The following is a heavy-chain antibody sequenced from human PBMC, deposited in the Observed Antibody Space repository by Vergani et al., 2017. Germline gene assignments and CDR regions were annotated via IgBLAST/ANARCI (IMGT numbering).Heavy chain of an antibody. V-gene: IGHV4-61*02. D-gene: IGHD3-10*01. CDR3: ARXELVLLWFGELPYNWVDP. Sequence: QVQLQESGPGLVKPSQTLSLTCTVSGGSISSGSYYWSWIRQPAGKGLEWIGRIYTSGSTNYNPSLKSRVTISVDTSKNQFSLKLSSVTASDTAVYYGARXELVLLWFGELPYNWVDPWGQGTLVTVSS. CDR1: GGSISSGSYY. J-gene: IGHJ5*02. CDR2: IYTSGST.